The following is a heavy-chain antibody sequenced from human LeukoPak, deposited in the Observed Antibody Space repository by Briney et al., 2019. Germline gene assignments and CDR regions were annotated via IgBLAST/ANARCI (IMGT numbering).Heavy chain of an antibody. V-gene: IGHV2-5*02. D-gene: IGHD3-10*01. CDR2: IYWDDFK. Sequence: SGPTLVNPTQTLTLTCTFSGFSPTTLGVGVGWIRQPPGKALKWVALIYWDDFKRYSPSLEDRLSITKDTSKNQVVLSMANMDPMDTATYYCAHTTGSSRGYNYGKYNWFGPWGQGALVIVSS. J-gene: IGHJ5*02. CDR3: AHTTGSSRGYNYGKYNWFGP. CDR1: GFSPTTLGVG.